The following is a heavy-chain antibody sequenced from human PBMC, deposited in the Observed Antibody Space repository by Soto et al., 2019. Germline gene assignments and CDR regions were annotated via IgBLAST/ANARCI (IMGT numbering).Heavy chain of an antibody. V-gene: IGHV4-30-2*01. D-gene: IGHD4-17*01. Sequence: QLQLQESGSGLVKPSQTLSLTCAVSGGSISSGGYSWSWIRQPPGKGLECIGYIYHSGSTYYNPSLKSRVTITVYRSKNQLSLKLGSVPAADRAVYYCARGTTTVTTFDYWGQGTLVTVSS. CDR3: ARGTTTVTTFDY. CDR1: GGSISSGGYS. CDR2: IYHSGST. J-gene: IGHJ4*02.